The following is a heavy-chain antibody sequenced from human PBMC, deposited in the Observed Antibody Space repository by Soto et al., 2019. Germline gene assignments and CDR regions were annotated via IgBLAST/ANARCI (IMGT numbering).Heavy chain of an antibody. J-gene: IGHJ4*02. Sequence: QVRLEQSRAEVKEPGASVKISCKASGYDFNSYSIHWLRQAPGQRPEYMGRINGGIGNTKFSQKFQDRLTISRDTAASAMYMELSSLTSDDTGVYYCARRSVTIDGLDFWGQGALVIVSS. CDR1: GYDFNSYS. D-gene: IGHD4-17*01. V-gene: IGHV1-3*01. CDR2: INGGIGNT. CDR3: ARRSVTIDGLDF.